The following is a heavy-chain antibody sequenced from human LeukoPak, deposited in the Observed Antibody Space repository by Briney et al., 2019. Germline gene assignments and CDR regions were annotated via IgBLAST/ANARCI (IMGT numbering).Heavy chain of an antibody. CDR1: GFTFSSYS. V-gene: IGHV3-21*01. Sequence: GGSLRLSCAASGFTFSSYSMSWVRQAPGKGLEWVSSISSSSSYIYYADSVKGRFTISRDNAKNSLYLQMNSLRAEDTAVYYCARDLTSEWELLNWGQGTVVTVSS. CDR2: ISSSSSYI. D-gene: IGHD1-26*01. CDR3: ARDLTSEWELLN. J-gene: IGHJ4*02.